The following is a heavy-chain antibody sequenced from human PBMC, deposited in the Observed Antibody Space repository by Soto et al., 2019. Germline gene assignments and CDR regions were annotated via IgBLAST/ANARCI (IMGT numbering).Heavy chain of an antibody. CDR2: IYWDDVK. CDR3: ARKGSGDYALDY. D-gene: IGHD4-17*01. CDR1: GFSLSTSGVG. V-gene: IGHV2-5*02. J-gene: IGHJ4*02. Sequence: QITLKESGPTLVKPTQTLTLTCTLSGFSLSTSGVGVGWIRQSPGKALEWLAVIYWDDVKHYSPSLERRLTITKDTSESEVVLTMTNMDPVDTATYYCARKGSGDYALDYCGQGIVVTVSS.